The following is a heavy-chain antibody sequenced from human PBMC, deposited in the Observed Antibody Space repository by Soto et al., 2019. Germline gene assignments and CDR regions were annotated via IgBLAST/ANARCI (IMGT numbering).Heavy chain of an antibody. CDR3: ACFQEGNILGLRWLDP. Sequence: GVLRLSCVASGVDFRGSYMNRVRQAPGKGLEWISYISDTGLTIHYADSVKGRFVISMDNSKDSLYLQMNDLRPDDTAVYYCACFQEGNILGLRWLDPWGQGTRVTVSS. CDR1: GVDFRGSY. D-gene: IGHD4-4*01. CDR2: ISDTGLTI. V-gene: IGHV3-11*01. J-gene: IGHJ5*02.